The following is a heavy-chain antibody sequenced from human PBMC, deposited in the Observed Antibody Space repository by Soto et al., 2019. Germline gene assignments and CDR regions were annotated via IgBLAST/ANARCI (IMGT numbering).Heavy chain of an antibody. V-gene: IGHV4-39*01. CDR2: IYYSGST. J-gene: IGHJ4*02. D-gene: IGHD3-3*01. Sequence: PSETLSLTCTVSGGSISSSSYYWGWIRQPPGKGLEWIGSIYYSGSTYYNPSLKSRVTISVDTSKNQFSLKLSSVTAADTAVYYCARHGLRFLGWLLQGMGEFDYWGQGTLVTVSS. CDR3: ARHGLRFLGWLLQGMGEFDY. CDR1: GGSISSSSYY.